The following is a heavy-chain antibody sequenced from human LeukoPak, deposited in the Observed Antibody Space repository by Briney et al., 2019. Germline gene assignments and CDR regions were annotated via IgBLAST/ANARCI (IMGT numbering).Heavy chain of an antibody. CDR3: AKVGLTVTTILDYFDY. CDR2: IKQDGSEK. Sequence: GGSLRLSCAASGFTFSSYWMSWVRQAPGKGLEWVANIKQDGSEKYYVDSVKGRFTISRDNAKNSLYLQMNSLRAEDTAVYYCAKVGLTVTTILDYFDYWGQGTLATVSS. J-gene: IGHJ4*02. D-gene: IGHD4-11*01. CDR1: GFTFSSYW. V-gene: IGHV3-7*01.